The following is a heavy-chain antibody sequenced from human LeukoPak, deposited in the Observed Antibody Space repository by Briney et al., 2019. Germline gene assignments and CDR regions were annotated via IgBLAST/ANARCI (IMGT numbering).Heavy chain of an antibody. CDR1: GFTFSSNG. CDR2: IQYDGSKK. J-gene: IGHJ4*02. D-gene: IGHD3-3*01. V-gene: IGHV3-30*02. Sequence: GGSLRLSCVASGFTFSSNGMHWVRQAPGKGLEWVTFIQYDGSKKYYADSVKGRFTISRDNSKNTLYLEMNSLRAEDTAVYYCAKSYYDFWSGYYQTFDYWGQGTLVTVSS. CDR3: AKSYYDFWSGYYQTFDY.